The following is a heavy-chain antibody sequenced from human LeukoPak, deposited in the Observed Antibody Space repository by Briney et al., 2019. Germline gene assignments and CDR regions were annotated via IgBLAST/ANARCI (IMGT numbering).Heavy chain of an antibody. D-gene: IGHD1-26*01. CDR1: GASISNYY. CDR3: ARLGSYHDF. CDR2: IHTSGAS. V-gene: IGHV4-4*09. J-gene: IGHJ4*02. Sequence: SETLSLTCTVSGASISNYYWSWIRQTPEKGLEWMGHIHTSGASSYYPSLESRLTLSIDTSRNHLSLKLTSVTAADTAVYFCARLGSYHDFWGQGALVTVSS.